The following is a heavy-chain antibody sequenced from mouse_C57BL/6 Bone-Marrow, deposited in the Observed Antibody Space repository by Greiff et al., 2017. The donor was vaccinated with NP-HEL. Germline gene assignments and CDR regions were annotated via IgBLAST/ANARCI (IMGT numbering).Heavy chain of an antibody. CDR3: ARTRAYGSSLYYAMDY. V-gene: IGHV1-64*01. D-gene: IGHD1-1*01. CDR2: IHPNSGST. CDR1: GYTFTSYW. Sequence: QVQLQQPGAELVKPGASVKLSCKASGYTFTSYWMHWVKQRPGQGLEWIGMIHPNSGSTNYNEKFKSKATLTVDKSSSTAYMQLSSLTSEDSAVYYCARTRAYGSSLYYAMDYWGQGTSVTVSS. J-gene: IGHJ4*01.